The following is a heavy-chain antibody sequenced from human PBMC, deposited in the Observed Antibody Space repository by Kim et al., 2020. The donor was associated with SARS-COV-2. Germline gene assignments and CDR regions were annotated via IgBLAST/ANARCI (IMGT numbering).Heavy chain of an antibody. V-gene: IGHV4-34*01. CDR3: TRGVPGY. CDR2: INDNGNT. CDR1: GGSFSGYK. Sequence: SETLSLTCAVSGGSFSGYKWSWVRQSPGTGLEWIGQINDNGNTNYNPSPKSRVTISVETSKNQFPLKLTSVTAADTGVYYCTRGVPGYWGQGTLVTVSS. J-gene: IGHJ4*02.